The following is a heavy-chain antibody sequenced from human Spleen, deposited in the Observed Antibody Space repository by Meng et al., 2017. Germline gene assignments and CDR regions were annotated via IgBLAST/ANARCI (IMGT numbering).Heavy chain of an antibody. CDR3: ARDSLVLGGPVYWYFDL. J-gene: IGHJ2*01. CDR2: ISPSGTTI. CDR1: GFTFSDYY. D-gene: IGHD3-3*02. V-gene: IGHV3-11*04. Sequence: GESLKISCVASGFTFSDYYMSWIRQAPGKGLEWVSYISPSGTTIYYADSVKGRFTIFRDNAKNSLYLQMNSLRAEDTAMYYCARDSLVLGGPVYWYFDLWGRGTLVTVSS.